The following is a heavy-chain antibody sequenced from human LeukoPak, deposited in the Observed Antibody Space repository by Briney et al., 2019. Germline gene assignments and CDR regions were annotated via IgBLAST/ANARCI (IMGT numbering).Heavy chain of an antibody. V-gene: IGHV3-23*01. D-gene: IGHD3-22*01. J-gene: IGHJ4*02. Sequence: GGSLGLSCAASGFTFSSYAMSWVRQAPGKGLEWVSVISGSGGSTYYADSVKGRFTISRDNSKNTLYLQMNSLRAEDTAIYYCVKDSSYYYDSTGYCDNWGQGTLVTVSS. CDR2: ISGSGGST. CDR1: GFTFSSYA. CDR3: VKDSSYYYDSTGYCDN.